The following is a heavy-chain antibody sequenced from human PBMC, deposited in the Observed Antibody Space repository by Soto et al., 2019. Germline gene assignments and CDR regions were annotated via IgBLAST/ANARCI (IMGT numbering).Heavy chain of an antibody. CDR1: GDRVSSNSAA. CDR3: ARQSDHQLDSFDI. V-gene: IGHV6-1*01. D-gene: IGHD6-6*01. CDR2: TYYRSKWYN. J-gene: IGHJ3*02. Sequence: SQTLSLTCAISGDRVSSNSAAWNWIRQSPSRGLEWLVRTYYRSKWYNEYAVSVKSRITINQDTSTNQFSLQLNSVTPEDTSVYYCARQSDHQLDSFDIWGQGTMVTISS.